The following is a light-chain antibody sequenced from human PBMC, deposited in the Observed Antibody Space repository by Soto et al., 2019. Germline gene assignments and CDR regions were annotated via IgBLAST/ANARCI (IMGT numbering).Light chain of an antibody. CDR3: AAWDDRLKTYV. J-gene: IGLJ1*01. CDR2: NND. Sequence: QSVLSQPPSTSGTPGHSVTISCSGSSSNIGSNPVNWYQQVPGAAPKLLIYNNDKRPSGVPDRFSGSKSGTSASLTSRGLQSEDEADYYCAAWDDRLKTYVFGTGTKVTV. CDR1: SSNIGSNP. V-gene: IGLV1-44*01.